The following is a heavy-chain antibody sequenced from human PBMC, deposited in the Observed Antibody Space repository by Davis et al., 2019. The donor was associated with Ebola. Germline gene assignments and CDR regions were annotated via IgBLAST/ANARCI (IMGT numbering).Heavy chain of an antibody. Sequence: PGGSLRLSCAASGFTFSSYAMRWVRQAPGKGLEWVSAISGSGGSTYYADSVKGRFTISRDNAKNSLYLQMKSLRAEDTAVYYCARVYLGGAFDIWGQGTMVTVSS. CDR3: ARVYLGGAFDI. J-gene: IGHJ3*02. V-gene: IGHV3-23*01. CDR2: ISGSGGST. CDR1: GFTFSSYA.